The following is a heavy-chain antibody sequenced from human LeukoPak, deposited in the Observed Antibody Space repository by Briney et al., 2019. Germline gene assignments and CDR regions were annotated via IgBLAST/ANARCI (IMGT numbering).Heavy chain of an antibody. Sequence: SQTLSLNCTVSGVSISSVGYYWSSIRQHRGKGLEWIGSIYYSGSTYYNPSLRSRVTISVDTSKNQCSLKLSSVTAADTAVYYCARLVADTAMAYYFDYWGQGTLVTVSS. CDR1: GVSISSVGYY. V-gene: IGHV4-30-2*03. CDR3: ARLVADTAMAYYFDY. CDR2: IYYSGST. D-gene: IGHD5-18*01. J-gene: IGHJ4*02.